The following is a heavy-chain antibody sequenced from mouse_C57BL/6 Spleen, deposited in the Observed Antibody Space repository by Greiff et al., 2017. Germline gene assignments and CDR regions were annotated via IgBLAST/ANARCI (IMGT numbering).Heavy chain of an antibody. CDR1: GYTFTDYE. J-gene: IGHJ4*01. V-gene: IGHV1-15*01. CDR3: TRGGYYAPSLDAMDY. CDR2: IDPETGGT. D-gene: IGHD1-1*01. Sequence: VQLKESGAELVRPGASVTLSCKASGYTFTDYEMHWVKQTPVHGLEWIGAIDPETGGTAYNQTFKGKAILTADKSSSTAYMELRSLTSEDSAVYYCTRGGYYAPSLDAMDYWGQGTSVTVSS.